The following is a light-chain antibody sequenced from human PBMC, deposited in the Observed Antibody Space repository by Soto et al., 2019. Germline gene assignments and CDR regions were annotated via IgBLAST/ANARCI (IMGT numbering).Light chain of an antibody. V-gene: IGKV1-39*01. CDR1: QSINTY. Sequence: DIHLTQSASSLSAALGYRVTITCRASQSINTYLHWYQQKPGKAPNLLISGASSLQSGVPSRFSASGYGTDFTLTINSLQPEDSATYYCQQSYRTPRTFGQGTKVDI. J-gene: IGKJ1*01. CDR3: QQSYRTPRT. CDR2: GAS.